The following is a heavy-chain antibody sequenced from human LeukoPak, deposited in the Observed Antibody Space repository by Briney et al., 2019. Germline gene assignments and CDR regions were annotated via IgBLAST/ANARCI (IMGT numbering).Heavy chain of an antibody. D-gene: IGHD3-22*01. V-gene: IGHV4-30-4*08. Sequence: PSQTLSLTCTVSGGSISSGDYYWSWIRQPPGKGLEWIGYIYYSGSTYYNPSLKSRVTISVDTSKNQFSLKLSSVTAADTAVYYCARDGVFCYDSSGYSFFDYWGQGTLVTVSS. CDR1: GGSISSGDYY. CDR3: ARDGVFCYDSSGYSFFDY. CDR2: IYYSGST. J-gene: IGHJ4*02.